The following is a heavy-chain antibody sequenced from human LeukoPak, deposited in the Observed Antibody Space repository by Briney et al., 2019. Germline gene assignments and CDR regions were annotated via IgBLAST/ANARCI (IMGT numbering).Heavy chain of an antibody. V-gene: IGHV3-7*03. CDR3: ARDYYGSGSHYEN. CDR1: GFTFSSYW. D-gene: IGHD3-10*01. J-gene: IGHJ1*01. CDR2: INQDGSEK. Sequence: GGSLRLSCAASGFTFSSYWMSWVRQAPGKGLEWVANINQDGSEKFYVDSVKGRFTISRDNAKNSLYLQMSSLRAEDTAVYYCARDYYGSGSHYENWGQGPLVTVSS.